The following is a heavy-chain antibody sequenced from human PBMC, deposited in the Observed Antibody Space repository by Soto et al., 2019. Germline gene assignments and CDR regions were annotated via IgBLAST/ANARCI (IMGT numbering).Heavy chain of an antibody. J-gene: IGHJ1*01. CDR1: GFTFSSYA. CDR2: ISYDGSNK. CDR3: ARDASQWPTHFQH. Sequence: GGSLRLSCAASGFTFSSYAMHWVRQAPGKGLEWVAVISYDGSNKYYADSVKGRFTISRDNSKNTLYLQMNSLRAEDTAVYYCARDASQWPTHFQHWGQGTLVTVSS. D-gene: IGHD6-19*01. V-gene: IGHV3-30-3*01.